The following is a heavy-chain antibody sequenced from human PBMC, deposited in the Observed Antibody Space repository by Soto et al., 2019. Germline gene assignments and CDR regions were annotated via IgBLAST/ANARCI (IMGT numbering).Heavy chain of an antibody. CDR3: AKDSRPFYEMVYAIPNWFDP. J-gene: IGHJ5*02. CDR2: ISGSGGST. V-gene: IGHV3-23*01. Sequence: GGSLRLSCAASGFTFSSYAMSWVRQAPGKGLEWVSAISGSGGSTYYADSVKGRFTISRDNSKNTRYLQMNSLRAEDTAVYYCAKDSRPFYEMVYAIPNWFDPWGQGTLVTVSS. CDR1: GFTFSSYA. D-gene: IGHD2-8*01.